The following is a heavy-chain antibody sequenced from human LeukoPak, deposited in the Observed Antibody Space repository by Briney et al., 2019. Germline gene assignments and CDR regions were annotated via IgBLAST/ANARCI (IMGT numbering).Heavy chain of an antibody. Sequence: GGSLRLSCAASGFTFSSYSMNWVRQAPGKGLEWVSSISSSSSSYIYYADSVKGRFTISRDNAKNSLYLQMNSLRAEDTAVYYCTCPERRLTGSYYMDVWGKGTTVTVSS. J-gene: IGHJ6*03. CDR1: GFTFSSYS. D-gene: IGHD5-24*01. CDR2: ISSSSSSYI. CDR3: TCPERRLTGSYYMDV. V-gene: IGHV3-21*01.